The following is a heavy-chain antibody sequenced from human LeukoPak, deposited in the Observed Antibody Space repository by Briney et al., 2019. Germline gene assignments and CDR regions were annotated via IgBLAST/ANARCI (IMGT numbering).Heavy chain of an antibody. V-gene: IGHV4-34*01. CDR2: INHSGST. CDR3: ARRPTRRDGYNRRWFDP. J-gene: IGHJ5*02. D-gene: IGHD5-24*01. Sequence: SETLSLTCAVYGGSFSGCYWSWLRRPPGKGLEWIGEINHSGSTNYNPSLKSRVTISVDTSKNQFSLKLSSVTAADTAVYYCARRPTRRDGYNRRWFDPWGQGTLVTVSS. CDR1: GGSFSGCY.